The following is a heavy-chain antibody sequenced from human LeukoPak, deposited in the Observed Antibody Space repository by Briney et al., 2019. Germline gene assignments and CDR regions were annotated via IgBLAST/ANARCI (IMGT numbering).Heavy chain of an antibody. CDR3: ARGVTGTPNWFDP. CDR2: INHSGST. Sequence: SETLSLTCAVYGGSFSGYYWSWIRQPPGKGLEWIGEINHSGSTNYNPSLKSRATISVDTSKNQFSLKLSSVTAADTAVYYCARGVTGTPNWFDPWGQGTLVTVSS. J-gene: IGHJ5*02. CDR1: GGSFSGYY. V-gene: IGHV4-34*01. D-gene: IGHD1-7*01.